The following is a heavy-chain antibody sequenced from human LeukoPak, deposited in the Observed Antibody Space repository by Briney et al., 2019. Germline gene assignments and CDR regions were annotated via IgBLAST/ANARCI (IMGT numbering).Heavy chain of an antibody. D-gene: IGHD6-19*01. CDR1: GFTFSSYG. Sequence: GRSLRLSCAASGFTFSSYGMHWVRQAPGKGLEWVAVIWYDGSNKYYADSVKGRFTISRDNSKNTLYLQMNSLRAEDTAVYYCARGAQRQWPVELFDYWGQGTLVTVSS. CDR2: IWYDGSNK. CDR3: ARGAQRQWPVELFDY. J-gene: IGHJ4*02. V-gene: IGHV3-33*01.